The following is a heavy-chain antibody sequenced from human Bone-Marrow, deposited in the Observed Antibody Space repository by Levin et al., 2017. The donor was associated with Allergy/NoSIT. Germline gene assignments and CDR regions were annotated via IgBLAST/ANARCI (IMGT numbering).Heavy chain of an antibody. J-gene: IGHJ6*03. CDR1: GYPLSELP. Sequence: ASVKVSCEVSGYPLSELPMHWVRQAPGKGLEWMGGFDPDEGETISAQKFQDRLTVTEDTSTDTAYMELRSLTSEDTAVYYCATSAVREGTLRHYYYYMDVWGKGTTVTVSS. D-gene: IGHD3-10*01. V-gene: IGHV1-24*01. CDR2: FDPDEGET. CDR3: ATSAVREGTLRHYYYYMDV.